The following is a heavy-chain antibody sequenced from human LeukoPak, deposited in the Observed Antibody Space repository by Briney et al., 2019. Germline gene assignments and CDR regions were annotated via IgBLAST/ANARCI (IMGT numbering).Heavy chain of an antibody. V-gene: IGHV4-59*01. J-gene: IGHJ2*01. CDR3: ARVQHGYWNFDL. Sequence: PSETLSLTCTVSGDSLSTNHWSWIRQPPGKGLEWIGYISDSGSTNYNPSLKSRVTISIDTSKNHFSLKVTSVTAADTAVYYCARVQHGYWNFDLWGRGTLVTVSS. CDR2: ISDSGST. CDR1: GDSLSTNH.